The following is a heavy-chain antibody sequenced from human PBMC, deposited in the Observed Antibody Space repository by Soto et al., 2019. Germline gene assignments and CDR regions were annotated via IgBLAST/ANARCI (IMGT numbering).Heavy chain of an antibody. CDR1: GFTFSSYA. V-gene: IGHV3-30-3*01. Sequence: QVQLVESGGGVVQPGRSLRLSCAASGFTFSSYAMHWVRQAPDKGLEWVAVISYDGSNKYYADSVKGRFTISRDNSKNTLYLQMNSLRAEDTAVYYCASARITMIVDSWGQGTLVTVSS. D-gene: IGHD3-22*01. CDR2: ISYDGSNK. CDR3: ASARITMIVDS. J-gene: IGHJ4*02.